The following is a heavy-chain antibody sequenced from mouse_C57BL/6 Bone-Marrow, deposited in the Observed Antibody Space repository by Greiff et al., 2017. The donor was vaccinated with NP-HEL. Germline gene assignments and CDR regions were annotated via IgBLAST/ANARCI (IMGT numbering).Heavy chain of an antibody. Sequence: VQLQQSGAELVKPGASVKLSCKASGYTFTSYWMQWVKQRPGQGLEWIGEIDPSDSYTNYNHKFKGKATLTVDTSSRTAFMQLSSLTSEDSAVYYCASDWSDYFDYWGQGTTLTVSS. CDR2: IDPSDSYT. V-gene: IGHV1-50*01. CDR3: ASDWSDYFDY. CDR1: GYTFTSYW. J-gene: IGHJ2*01.